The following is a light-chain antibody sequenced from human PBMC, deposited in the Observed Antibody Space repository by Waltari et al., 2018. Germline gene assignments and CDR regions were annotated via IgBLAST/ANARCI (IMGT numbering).Light chain of an antibody. CDR1: QDISTY. V-gene: IGKV1-9*01. CDR2: AVS. CDR3: QQLSGYPFT. Sequence: DIQLTQSPSFLSASVGDRVTITCRASQDISTYLAWYQQKPGKAPKLLIHAVSTLQAGVPSRFSGGGSETEFTLTISSLQPEDFATYYCQQLSGYPFTFGPGTKVDIK. J-gene: IGKJ3*01.